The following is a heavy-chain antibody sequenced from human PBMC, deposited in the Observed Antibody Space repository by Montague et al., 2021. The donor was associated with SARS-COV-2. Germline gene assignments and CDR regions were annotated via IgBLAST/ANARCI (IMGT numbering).Heavy chain of an antibody. J-gene: IGHJ6*03. CDR3: ERARQDVVVPALGRGPYYYYYYMDV. V-gene: IGHV4-34*01. Sequence: SETLSLTCAVYGGSFSGYSWSWVRQPQGKGLEWIGEINHSGSTNYNPSLKRRVTISVDTSKNQFSLKLSSVTAAATAVYYCERARQDVVVPALGRGPYYYYYYMDVWGKGTTVTVSS. CDR1: GGSFSGYS. CDR2: INHSGST. D-gene: IGHD2-2*01.